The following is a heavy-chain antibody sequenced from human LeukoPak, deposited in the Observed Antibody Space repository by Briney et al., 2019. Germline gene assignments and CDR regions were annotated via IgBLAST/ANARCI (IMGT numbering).Heavy chain of an antibody. CDR1: GFTFSSYG. V-gene: IGHV3-23*01. J-gene: IGHJ5*02. CDR3: AKDRLLWFGELARFDP. D-gene: IGHD3-10*01. Sequence: PGGSLRLSCAASGFTFSSYGMSWVRQAPGKGLEWVSAISGSGGSTCYADSVKGRFTISRDNSKNTLYLQMNSLRAEDTAVYYCAKDRLLWFGELARFDPWGQGTLVTVSS. CDR2: ISGSGGST.